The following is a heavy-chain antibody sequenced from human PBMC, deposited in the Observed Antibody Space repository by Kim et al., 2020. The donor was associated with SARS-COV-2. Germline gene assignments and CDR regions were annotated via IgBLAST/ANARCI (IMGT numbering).Heavy chain of an antibody. V-gene: IGHV3-11*01. D-gene: IGHD2-2*02. J-gene: IGHJ6*02. CDR3: ARGAGYCSSTSCYTYYYGMDV. Sequence: GGSLRLSCAASGFTFSDYYMSWIRQAPGKGLEWVSYISSSGSTIYYADSVKGRFTISRDNAKNSLYLQMNSLRAEDTAVYYCARGAGYCSSTSCYTYYYGMDVWGQGTTVTVSS. CDR2: ISSSGSTI. CDR1: GFTFSDYY.